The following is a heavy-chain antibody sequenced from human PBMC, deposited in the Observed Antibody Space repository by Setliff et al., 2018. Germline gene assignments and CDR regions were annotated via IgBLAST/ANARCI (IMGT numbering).Heavy chain of an antibody. CDR3: ATGGLLWFGELSGGAFDI. Sequence: ASVKVSCKVSGYTLTELSMHWARQAPGKGLEWMGGFDPEDGETIYAQKFQGRVTMTEDTSTDTAYMELSSLRSEDTAVYYCATGGLLWFGELSGGAFDIWGQGTMVTVS. V-gene: IGHV1-24*01. D-gene: IGHD3-10*01. CDR2: FDPEDGET. CDR1: GYTLTELS. J-gene: IGHJ3*02.